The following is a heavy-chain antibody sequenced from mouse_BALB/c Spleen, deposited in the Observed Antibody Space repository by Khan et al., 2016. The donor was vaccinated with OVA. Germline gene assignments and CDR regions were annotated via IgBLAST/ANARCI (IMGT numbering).Heavy chain of an antibody. CDR3: ARQDSNAFFEY. V-gene: IGHV5-6*01. CDR1: GFTFSSFG. Sequence: EVQVVESGGDLVKPGGSLKLPCAASGFTFSSFGMSWIRQTPDKRLEWVATISSGGSYTYYSDSVMGRFTISRDNAKNTLYLQMSSLKSEDTARYYCARQDSNAFFEYWGQGTTLTVAS. D-gene: IGHD2-5*01. J-gene: IGHJ2*01. CDR2: ISSGGSYT.